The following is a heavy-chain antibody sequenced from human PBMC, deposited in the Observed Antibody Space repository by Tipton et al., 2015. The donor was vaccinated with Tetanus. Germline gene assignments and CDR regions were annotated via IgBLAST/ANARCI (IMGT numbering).Heavy chain of an antibody. Sequence: GSLRLSCAASGFTFNNAWMSWVRQAPGKGLEWVGRIKRKTDGETTDYGAPVKGGFTISRDDSKNTLYLQMDSLTTEDTAVYYCARDDINYWGQGAQVTVSS. J-gene: IGHJ4*02. V-gene: IGHV3-15*01. CDR3: ARDDINY. CDR2: IKRKTDGETT. CDR1: GFTFNNAW.